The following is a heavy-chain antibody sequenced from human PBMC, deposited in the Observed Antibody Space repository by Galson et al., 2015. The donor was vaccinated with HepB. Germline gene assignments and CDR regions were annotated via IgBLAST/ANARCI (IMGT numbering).Heavy chain of an antibody. CDR2: ISWNSGSI. J-gene: IGHJ2*01. CDR3: AKDKGVVRANWYFDL. Sequence: SLRLSCAASGFTFDDYAMHWVRQAPGKGLEWVSGISWNSGSIGYADSVKGRFTISRDNAKNSLYLQMNSLRAEDTALYYCAKDKGVVRANWYFDLWGRGTLVTVSS. CDR1: GFTFDDYA. D-gene: IGHD3-10*01. V-gene: IGHV3-9*01.